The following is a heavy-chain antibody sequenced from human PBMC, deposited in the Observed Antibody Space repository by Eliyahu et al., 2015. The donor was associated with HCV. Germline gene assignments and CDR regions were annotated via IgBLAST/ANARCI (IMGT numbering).Heavy chain of an antibody. Sequence: QVQLVESGGGVVQPGRSLRLSCAASGFTFSSYGMHWVRQAPGKGLEWVAVIWYDGSNKYYADSVKGRFTISRDNSKNTLYLQMNSLRAEDTAVYYCARDQIRLYYDSSGLMRPGAFDIWGQGTMVTVSS. D-gene: IGHD3-22*01. CDR1: GFTFSSYG. J-gene: IGHJ3*02. V-gene: IGHV3-33*01. CDR3: ARDQIRLYYDSSGLMRPGAFDI. CDR2: IWYDGSNK.